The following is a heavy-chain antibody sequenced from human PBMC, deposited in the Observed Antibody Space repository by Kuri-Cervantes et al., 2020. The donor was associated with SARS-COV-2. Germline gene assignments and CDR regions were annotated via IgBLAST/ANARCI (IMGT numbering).Heavy chain of an antibody. CDR1: GYIFTDYY. J-gene: IGHJ3*02. Sequence: ASVKVSCKASGYIFTDYYIHWVRQAPGQGLEWMGWINPNTGGTNYAQKFQGWVIMTRDTSISTVYMELNRLRSDDTGVYYCARGGAARGVLRFFDWFEAFETWGQGTMVTVSS. V-gene: IGHV1-2*04. CDR2: INPNTGGT. CDR3: ARGGAARGVLRFFDWFEAFET. D-gene: IGHD3-9*01.